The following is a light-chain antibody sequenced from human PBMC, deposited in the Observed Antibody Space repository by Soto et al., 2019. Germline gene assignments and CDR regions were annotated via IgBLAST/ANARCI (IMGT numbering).Light chain of an antibody. CDR1: QSVSSN. J-gene: IGKJ2*01. V-gene: IGKV3-15*01. CDR3: QRYNNWPHT. CDR2: GAS. Sequence: EIVMTQSPATLSVSPGERATLSCRASQSVSSNLAWYQQKPGQAPRLLIYGASTRATGIPARFSGSGSGTEFTLTISSLQSEDFAVYYCQRYNNWPHTFGQGNKLEIK.